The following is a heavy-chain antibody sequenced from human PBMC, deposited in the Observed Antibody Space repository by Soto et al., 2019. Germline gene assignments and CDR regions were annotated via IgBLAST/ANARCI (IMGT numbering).Heavy chain of an antibody. CDR1: GFIFSTYG. J-gene: IGHJ4*02. CDR2: ISGSGGST. D-gene: IGHD6-19*01. V-gene: IGHV3-23*01. Sequence: GGSLRLSCSVSGFIFSTYGMNWVRQSPGKGLEWVSAISGSGGSTYYADSVKGRFTISRDNSKNTLYLQMNSLRAEDTAVYYCAKCVSGWSIDYWGQGTLVTVSS. CDR3: AKCVSGWSIDY.